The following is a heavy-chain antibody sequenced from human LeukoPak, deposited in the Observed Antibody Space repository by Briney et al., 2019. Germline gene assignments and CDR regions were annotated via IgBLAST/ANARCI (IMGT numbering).Heavy chain of an antibody. J-gene: IGHJ4*02. Sequence: GGSLRLSCAASGFTFSSYAMSWVRQTPGKGLEWVSAISGSGGSTYYADSVKGRFTISRDNSKNTLYLQMNSLRAEDTAVYYCAKGGYKSMDFDYWGQGTLVTVSS. D-gene: IGHD5-24*01. V-gene: IGHV3-23*01. CDR1: GFTFSSYA. CDR3: AKGGYKSMDFDY. CDR2: ISGSGGST.